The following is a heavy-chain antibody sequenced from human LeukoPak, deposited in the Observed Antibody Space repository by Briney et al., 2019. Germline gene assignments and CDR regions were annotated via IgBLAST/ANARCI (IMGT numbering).Heavy chain of an antibody. J-gene: IGHJ4*02. V-gene: IGHV4-59*08. D-gene: IGHD6-19*01. CDR2: IYYTGGT. Sequence: PSETLSLTCTVSSGSIGSDYRTWIRQPPGKGLEYIGYIYYTGGTNYNPSLKSRVTISVDTSKNQFSLKLSSVTAADTAVYFCAKYGNSGWVIDNWGQRTLVTVSS. CDR1: SGSIGSDY. CDR3: AKYGNSGWVIDN.